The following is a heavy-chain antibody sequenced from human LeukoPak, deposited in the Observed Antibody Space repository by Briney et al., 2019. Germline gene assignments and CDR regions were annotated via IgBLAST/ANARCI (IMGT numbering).Heavy chain of an antibody. CDR2: IIPIFGTA. V-gene: IGHV1-69*06. CDR3: ATVVLLWFGEPRGNWFDP. Sequence: GSSVKVSCKASGGTFSSYAISWVRQAPGQGLEWMGRIIPIFGTANYAQKFQGRVTITADKSTSTAYMELSSLRSEDTAVYYCATVVLLWFGEPRGNWFDPWGQGTLVTVSS. D-gene: IGHD3-10*01. CDR1: GGTFSSYA. J-gene: IGHJ5*02.